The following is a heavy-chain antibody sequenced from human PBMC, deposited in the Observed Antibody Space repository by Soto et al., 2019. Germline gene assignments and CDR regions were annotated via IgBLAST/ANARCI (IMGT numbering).Heavy chain of an antibody. CDR3: AHLAFCGGSCYYFDS. V-gene: IGHV2-5*02. CDR2: LFWDDDD. D-gene: IGHD2-15*01. CDR1: GFSLSTSGVG. J-gene: IGHJ4*02. Sequence: QITLKESGPTLVKPTQTLTLTCTFSGFSLSTSGVGVGWIRQPPGKALEWLALLFWDDDDRYSPSLKSRLTITKDTSKDQVIRTMTNMDPVDTATYFCAHLAFCGGSCYYFDSWGLGTLVTVSS.